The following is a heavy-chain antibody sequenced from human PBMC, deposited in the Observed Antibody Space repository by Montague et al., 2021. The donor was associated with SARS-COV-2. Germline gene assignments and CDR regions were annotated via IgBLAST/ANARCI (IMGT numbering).Heavy chain of an antibody. J-gene: IGHJ4*02. CDR3: ARGTKRVSTYDYDSSGYASDY. CDR2: INHSGST. V-gene: IGHV4-34*01. Sequence: SETLSLTCAVYGGSFSGYYWSWIRQPPGKELEWIGEINHSGSTKYNPSLKSRVTISVDTSKNQFSLKLSSVTAADTAVYYCARGTKRVSTYDYDSSGYASDYWGQGTLVTVSS. CDR1: GGSFSGYY. D-gene: IGHD3-22*01.